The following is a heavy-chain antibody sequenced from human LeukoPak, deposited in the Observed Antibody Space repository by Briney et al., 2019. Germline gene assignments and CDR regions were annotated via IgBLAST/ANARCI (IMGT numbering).Heavy chain of an antibody. J-gene: IGHJ4*02. CDR1: GFTFRSYA. CDR3: AKDYSNYNYFDY. V-gene: IGHV3-23*01. D-gene: IGHD4-11*01. CDR2: ISGSGGST. Sequence: PGGSLRLSCGASGFTFRSYAMSWVRQAPGKGLEWVSAISGSGGSTYYADSVKGRFTISRDNSKNTLYLQMNSLRAEDTAVYYCAKDYSNYNYFDYWGQGTLVTVSS.